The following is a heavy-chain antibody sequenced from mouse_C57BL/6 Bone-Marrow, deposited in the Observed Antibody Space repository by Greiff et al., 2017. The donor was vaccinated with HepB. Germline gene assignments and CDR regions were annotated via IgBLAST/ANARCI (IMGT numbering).Heavy chain of an antibody. V-gene: IGHV1-82*01. D-gene: IGHD2-5*01. CDR1: GYAFSSSW. Sequence: QVHVKQSGPELVKPGASVKISCKASGYAFSSSWMNWVKQRPGKGLEWIGRIYPGDGDTNYNGKFKGKATLTADKSSSTSYMQLSSLTSEDSAVYFCARSELAYYSSHWYFDVWGTGTTVTVSS. J-gene: IGHJ1*03. CDR2: IYPGDGDT. CDR3: ARSELAYYSSHWYFDV.